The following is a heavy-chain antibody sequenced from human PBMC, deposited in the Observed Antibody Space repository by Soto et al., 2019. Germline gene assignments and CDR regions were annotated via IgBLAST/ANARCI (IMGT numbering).Heavy chain of an antibody. Sequence: GESLKISWKGSGYSFTSYWIGWVRQMPGKGLEWMGIIYPGDSDTRYSPSFQGQVTISADKSISTAYLQWSSLKASDTAMYYCASPTLGYCSGGSCYNIWGQGTMVTVS. J-gene: IGHJ3*02. CDR3: ASPTLGYCSGGSCYNI. CDR2: IYPGDSDT. V-gene: IGHV5-51*01. D-gene: IGHD2-15*01. CDR1: GYSFTSYW.